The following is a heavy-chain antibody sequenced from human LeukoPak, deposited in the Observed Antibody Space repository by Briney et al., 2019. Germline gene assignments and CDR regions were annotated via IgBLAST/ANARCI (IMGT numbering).Heavy chain of an antibody. J-gene: IGHJ4*02. CDR3: ARDQEGFDY. V-gene: IGHV1-46*01. CDR2: IYPRDGST. Sequence: ASVKVSCKASGYTFTSNYIHWVRQAPGQGLEWMGMIYPRDGSTSYAQKFQGRVTVTRDTSTSTVHMELSGLRSEDTAVYYCARDQEGFDYWARGPWSPSPQ. CDR1: GYTFTSNY.